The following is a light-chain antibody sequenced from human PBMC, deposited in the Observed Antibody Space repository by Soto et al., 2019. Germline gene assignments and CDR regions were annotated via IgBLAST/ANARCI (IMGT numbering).Light chain of an antibody. CDR1: QSVSSSD. J-gene: IGKJ1*01. Sequence: EVVLTQSPGTLSLSPGERATLSCRASQSVSSSDLAWYQQKPGQAPRLLIYGASNRATGIPDRFSGSGSGIDFTLTINRLEPEDFAVYFCQHYGDSRTFGQGTKVEIK. V-gene: IGKV3-20*01. CDR3: QHYGDSRT. CDR2: GAS.